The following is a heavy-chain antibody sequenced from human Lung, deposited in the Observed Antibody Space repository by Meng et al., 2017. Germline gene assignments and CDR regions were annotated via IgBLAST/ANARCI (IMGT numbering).Heavy chain of an antibody. V-gene: IGHV2-5*02. D-gene: IGHD3-22*01. CDR1: GLSPSTSGVG. CDR3: AHASYYYDSSGYKFFDY. Sequence: QIPSKKTCPTLVNPTKHLTLTCTFSGLSPSTSGVGVGWIRQPPGKALEWLALIYWDDDKRYSPSLKSRLTITKDTSKNQVVLTMTNMDPVDTATYYCAHASYYYDSSGYKFFDYWGQGTLVTVSS. CDR2: IYWDDDK. J-gene: IGHJ4*02.